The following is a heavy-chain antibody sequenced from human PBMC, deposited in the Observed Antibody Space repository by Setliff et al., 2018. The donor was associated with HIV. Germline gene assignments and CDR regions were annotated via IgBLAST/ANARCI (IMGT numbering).Heavy chain of an antibody. V-gene: IGHV4-4*07. Sequence: PSETLSLTCTVSDSGTYYWSWIRRPAGKGLEWIGEIDHRGRPKYNPSLNSRVTMSVDKSRNQFSLKVSSVTAADTAVYYCARDVLDLVISVYGFWGQGIPVTVSS. CDR2: IDHRGRP. CDR1: DSGTYY. D-gene: IGHD3-22*01. J-gene: IGHJ4*02. CDR3: ARDVLDLVISVYGF.